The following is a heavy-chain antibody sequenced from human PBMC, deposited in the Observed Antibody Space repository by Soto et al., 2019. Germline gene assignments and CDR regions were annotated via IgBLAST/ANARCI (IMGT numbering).Heavy chain of an antibody. Sequence: QITLKESGPTLVKPTQTLTLTCTFSGFSLTTRGVGVGWIRQPPGKALEWLALIYWDDDEVYSPSLKNRLTITKYASKSPVVLRMTTMDPVDTATYDCARGPRWCSYHFDCWGQGTLVTASS. V-gene: IGHV2-5*02. CDR3: ARGPRWCSYHFDC. D-gene: IGHD5-18*01. J-gene: IGHJ4*02. CDR2: IYWDDDE. CDR1: GFSLTTRGVG.